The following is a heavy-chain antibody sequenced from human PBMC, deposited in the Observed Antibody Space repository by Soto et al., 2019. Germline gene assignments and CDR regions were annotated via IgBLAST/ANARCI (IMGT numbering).Heavy chain of an antibody. CDR1: GGSISSGGYY. CDR2: IYYSGST. D-gene: IGHD2-8*02. V-gene: IGHV4-31*03. Sequence: KPSETLSLTCTVSGGSISSGGYYWSWIRQHPGKGLEWIGYIYYSGSTYYNPSLKSRVTISVDTSKNQFSLKLSSVTAADTAVYYCARGVMYYLTQYFDYWGQGTLVTVSS. CDR3: ARGVMYYLTQYFDY. J-gene: IGHJ4*02.